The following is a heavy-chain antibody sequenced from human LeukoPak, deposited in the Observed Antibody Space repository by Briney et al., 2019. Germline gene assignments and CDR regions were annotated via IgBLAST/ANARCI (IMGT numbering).Heavy chain of an antibody. CDR3: ARETFPNYYYYGMDV. J-gene: IGHJ6*02. D-gene: IGHD2-21*01. CDR1: GYTFTSYY. Sequence: ASVKVSCKASGYTFTSYYMHWVRQAPGQGLEWMGIINPSGGSTSYAQKFQGRVTMTWDTSTSTVYMELSSLRSEDTAVYYCARETFPNYYYYGMDVWGQGTTVTVSS. V-gene: IGHV1-46*01. CDR2: INPSGGST.